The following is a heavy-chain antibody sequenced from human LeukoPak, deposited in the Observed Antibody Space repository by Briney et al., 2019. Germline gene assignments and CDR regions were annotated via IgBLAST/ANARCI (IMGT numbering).Heavy chain of an antibody. D-gene: IGHD3-10*01. Sequence: DSVRGRFTISRDNAKNSLYLQMNSLRAEDTAVYYCASTFDPVRGVLGYWGQGTLVTVSS. J-gene: IGHJ4*02. V-gene: IGHV3-7*01. CDR3: ASTFDPVRGVLGY.